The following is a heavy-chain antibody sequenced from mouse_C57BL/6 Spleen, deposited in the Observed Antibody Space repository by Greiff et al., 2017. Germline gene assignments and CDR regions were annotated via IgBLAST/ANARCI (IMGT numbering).Heavy chain of an antibody. CDR2: INPNNGGT. D-gene: IGHD2-4*01. Sequence: EVQLQQSGPELVKPGASVKMSCKASGYTFTDYNMHWVKQSPGKSLEWIGYINPNNGGTSYNQKFKGKATLTVNKSSSTAYMELRSLTSEDSAVYYCARSTMITTNFDYWGQGTTLTVSS. CDR3: ARSTMITTNFDY. CDR1: GYTFTDYN. V-gene: IGHV1-22*01. J-gene: IGHJ2*01.